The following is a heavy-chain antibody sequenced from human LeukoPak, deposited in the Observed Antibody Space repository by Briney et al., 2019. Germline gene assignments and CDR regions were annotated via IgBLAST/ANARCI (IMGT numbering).Heavy chain of an antibody. CDR1: GFTFSSYA. J-gene: IGHJ4*02. D-gene: IGHD6-19*01. CDR2: ISGSGGST. Sequence: PGGSLRLSCAASGFTFSSYAMSWVRQAPGKGLEWVSAISGSGGSTYYADSVKGRFTISRDNSKNTLYLQMNSLRAEDTAVYYCARDRSSSGWFDYWGQGTLVTVSS. V-gene: IGHV3-23*01. CDR3: ARDRSSSGWFDY.